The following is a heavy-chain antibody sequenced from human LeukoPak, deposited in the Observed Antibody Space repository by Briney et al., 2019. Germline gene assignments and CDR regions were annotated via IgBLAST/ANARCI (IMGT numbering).Heavy chain of an antibody. CDR3: ARGYTVTGNWYFDL. J-gene: IGHJ2*01. D-gene: IGHD4-17*01. Sequence: ASVKVSCKASGGTFSSYAISWVRQAPGQGLEWMGWISAYNGNTNYAQKLQGRVTMTTDTSTSTAYMELRSLRSDDTAVYYCARGYTVTGNWYFDLWGRGTLVTVSS. V-gene: IGHV1-18*01. CDR2: ISAYNGNT. CDR1: GGTFSSYA.